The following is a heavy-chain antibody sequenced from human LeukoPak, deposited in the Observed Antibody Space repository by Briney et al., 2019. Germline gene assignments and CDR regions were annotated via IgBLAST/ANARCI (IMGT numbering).Heavy chain of an antibody. CDR2: ILGSGGGDTT. Sequence: GGSLRLSCAASGFTFSSYAMSWVRQAPGKGLEWVSSILGSGGGDTTYYADSVQGRFTISRDNSKNTLFLQIYSLRAEDTAVYYCAKEEWLGRMNYFDSWGQGTLVTVSS. CDR1: GFTFSSYA. V-gene: IGHV3-23*01. D-gene: IGHD3-3*01. J-gene: IGHJ4*02. CDR3: AKEEWLGRMNYFDS.